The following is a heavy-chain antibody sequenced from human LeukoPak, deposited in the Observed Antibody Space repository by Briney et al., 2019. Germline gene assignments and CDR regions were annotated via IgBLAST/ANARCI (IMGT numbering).Heavy chain of an antibody. CDR2: IYYSGST. D-gene: IGHD3-16*02. CDR3: VLGELSERYYFDY. J-gene: IGHJ4*02. Sequence: PSETLSLTCTVSGGSISSSSYYWGWIRHPPGKGLEWIGSIYYSGSTYYNPSLKSRVTISVDTSKNQFSLKLSSVTAADTAVYYCVLGELSERYYFDYWGQGTLVTVSS. CDR1: GGSISSSSYY. V-gene: IGHV4-39*01.